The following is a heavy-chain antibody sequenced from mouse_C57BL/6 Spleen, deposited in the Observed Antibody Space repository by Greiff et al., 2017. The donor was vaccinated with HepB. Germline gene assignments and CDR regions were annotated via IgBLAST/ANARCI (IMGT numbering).Heavy chain of an antibody. J-gene: IGHJ2*01. D-gene: IGHD2-3*01. CDR3: ARSGDGYYSYYFDY. CDR1: GYSFTDYN. Sequence: VQLKESGPELVKPGASVKISCKASGYSFTDYNMNWVKQSNGKSLEWIGVINPNYGTTSYNQKFKGKATLTVDQSSSTAYMQLNSLTSEDSAVYYCARSGDGYYSYYFDYWGQGTTLTVSS. V-gene: IGHV1-39*01. CDR2: INPNYGTT.